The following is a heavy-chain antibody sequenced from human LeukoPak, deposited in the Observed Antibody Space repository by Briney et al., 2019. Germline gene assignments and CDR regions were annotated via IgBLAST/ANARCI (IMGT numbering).Heavy chain of an antibody. CDR3: AREFSSFDSSDY. CDR1: GFTFSSYE. V-gene: IGHV3-48*03. J-gene: IGHJ4*02. Sequence: GGSLRLSCAASGFTFSSYEMNWVRQAPGKGLEWVSYISSSGSTIYYADSVKGRFTISRDNAKNSPYLQMNSLRAEDTAVYYCAREFSSFDSSDYWGQGTLLTVSS. D-gene: IGHD3-22*01. CDR2: ISSSGSTI.